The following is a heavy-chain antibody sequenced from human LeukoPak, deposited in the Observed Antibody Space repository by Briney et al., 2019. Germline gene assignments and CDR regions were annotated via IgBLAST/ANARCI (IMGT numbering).Heavy chain of an antibody. CDR1: GGTFSSYA. D-gene: IGHD3-3*02. CDR3: AREGSRTFGVVTPDAFDI. V-gene: IGHV1-69*05. J-gene: IGHJ3*02. CDR2: IIPIFGTA. Sequence: SVKVSCMASGGTFSSYAISWVRQAPGQGLEWMGGIIPIFGTANYAQKFQGRVTITTDESTSTAYMELSRLRSEDTAVYYCAREGSRTFGVVTPDAFDIWGQGTMVTVSS.